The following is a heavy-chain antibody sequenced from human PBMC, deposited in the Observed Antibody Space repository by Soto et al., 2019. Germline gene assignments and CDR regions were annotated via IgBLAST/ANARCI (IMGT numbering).Heavy chain of an antibody. V-gene: IGHV1-8*01. CDR1: GYTFSVYD. CDR2: MNPNSGNT. CDR3: ARGIWGQSGIDY. D-gene: IGHD7-27*01. J-gene: IGHJ4*02. Sequence: QVQLVQSGAEVKKPGASVKVSCKTSGYTFSVYDIHWVRQATGQGLEWMGWMNPNSGNTGFAQKFQGRVTMTRNTSISTAYMELSSLRTDDTAVYFCARGIWGQSGIDYWGQGTLVTVSS.